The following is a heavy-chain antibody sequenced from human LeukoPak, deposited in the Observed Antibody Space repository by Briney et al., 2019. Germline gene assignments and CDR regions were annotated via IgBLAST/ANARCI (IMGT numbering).Heavy chain of an antibody. CDR2: IIPIFGTA. V-gene: IGHV1-69*06. CDR3: ARSQQLVRRYFDY. D-gene: IGHD6-13*01. CDR1: GGTFSSYA. Sequence: SVKVSCKASGGTFSSYAISWVRQAPGQGLEWMGGIIPIFGTANYAQKFQGRVTITADKSTSTAYMELSSLRSEDTAVYYCARSQQLVRRYFDYWGQGTRVTVSS. J-gene: IGHJ4*02.